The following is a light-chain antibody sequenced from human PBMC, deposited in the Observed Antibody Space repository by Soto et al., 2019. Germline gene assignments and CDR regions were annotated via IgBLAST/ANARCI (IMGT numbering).Light chain of an antibody. CDR3: SSYTSSSTVV. Sequence: QSALTQPASVSGSPGQSNTISCTGTSSDVGGYNYVSWYQQHPGKAPKLMIYEVSNRPSGVSTRFSGSESGNTASLTISVLQADDEADYYCSSYTSSSTVVFGGGTKLTVL. V-gene: IGLV2-14*01. CDR2: EVS. J-gene: IGLJ2*01. CDR1: SSDVGGYNY.